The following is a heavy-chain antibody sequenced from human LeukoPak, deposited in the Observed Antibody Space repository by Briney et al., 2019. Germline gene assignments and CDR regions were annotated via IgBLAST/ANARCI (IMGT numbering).Heavy chain of an antibody. CDR2: ISWNSGSI. CDR3: AKGYCSSTSCYKDY. Sequence: GGSLRLSCAASGFTFDDYAMHWVRQAPGKGLEWVSGISWNSGSIGYADSVKGRFTISRDNAKNSLYLQMNSLRAEDTALYYCAKGYCSSTSCYKDYWGQGTLVTVSS. D-gene: IGHD2-2*02. CDR1: GFTFDDYA. V-gene: IGHV3-9*01. J-gene: IGHJ4*02.